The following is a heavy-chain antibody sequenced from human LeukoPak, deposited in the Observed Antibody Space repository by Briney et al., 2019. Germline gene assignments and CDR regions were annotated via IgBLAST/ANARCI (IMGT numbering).Heavy chain of an antibody. CDR2: IYYSGST. J-gene: IGHJ6*04. CDR1: GDSISSYY. Sequence: SETLSLTCTVSGDSISSYYWSWIRQPPGKGLEWIGYIYYSGSTNYNPSLKSRVTISVDTSKNQFSLKLSSVTAADTAVYYCARDRSSGDDLLPMDVWGKGTRVTVSS. V-gene: IGHV4-59*12. CDR3: ARDRSSGDDLLPMDV. D-gene: IGHD5-12*01.